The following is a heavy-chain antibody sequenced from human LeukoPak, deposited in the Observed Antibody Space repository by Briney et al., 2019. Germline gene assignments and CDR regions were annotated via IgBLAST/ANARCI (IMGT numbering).Heavy chain of an antibody. CDR2: ISSIGNTI. V-gene: IGHV3-48*03. J-gene: IGHJ4*02. CDR1: GFTFRSYE. D-gene: IGHD3-22*01. Sequence: PGGSLRLSCAASGFTFRSYEMNWVRQAAGKGLEWVSYISSIGNTIYYADSVKGRFTISRDNAKNSLYLQMNSLRAEDTAIYYCARESYVTMIIGYYWGQGTLVTVSS. CDR3: ARESYVTMIIGYY.